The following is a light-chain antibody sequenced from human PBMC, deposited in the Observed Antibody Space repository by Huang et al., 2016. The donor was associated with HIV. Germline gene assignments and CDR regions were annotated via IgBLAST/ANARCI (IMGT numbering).Light chain of an antibody. Sequence: DIVMTQTPLSLSVTPGQPASISCKSSQGLLYREKIYLYWYLQKPGQSPPLLIYELSNRFAGVPDRFSGSGSPTDFTLKISRVETEDVGFYYCMQGKQLPYTFGQGTRLEIK. CDR3: MQGKQLPYT. J-gene: IGKJ2*01. CDR1: QGLLYREKIY. V-gene: IGKV2-29*02. CDR2: ELS.